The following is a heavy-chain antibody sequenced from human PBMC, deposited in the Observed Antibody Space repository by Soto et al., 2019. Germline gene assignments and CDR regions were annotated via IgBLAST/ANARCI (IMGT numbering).Heavy chain of an antibody. CDR2: INSGSTSV. CDR1: GFTFNSYS. J-gene: IGHJ4*02. D-gene: IGHD1-26*01. V-gene: IGHV3-48*01. Sequence: EVQLVESGGGLVQPGGSLRLSCVASGFTFNSYSMNWVRQAPGKGLEWISYINSGSTSVFYADSVKGRFTISRDNAKNSLYLQMNSLRAEDTAVYYCASSASPDAHWGQGTLVTVSS. CDR3: ASSASPDAH.